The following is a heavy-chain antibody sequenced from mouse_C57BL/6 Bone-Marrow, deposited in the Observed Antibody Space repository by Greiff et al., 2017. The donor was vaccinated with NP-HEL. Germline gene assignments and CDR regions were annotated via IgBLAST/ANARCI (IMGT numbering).Heavy chain of an antibody. D-gene: IGHD2-4*01. V-gene: IGHV1-64*01. J-gene: IGHJ3*01. CDR2: IHPNSGST. Sequence: QVQLQQPGAELVKPGASVKLSCKASGYTFTSYWMHWVKQRPGQGLEWIGMIHPNSGSTNYNEKFKSKATLTVDKSSRTAYMQLSSLTSEDSAVYYCARLGLRLAWFADWGQGTLVTVSA. CDR1: GYTFTSYW. CDR3: ARLGLRLAWFAD.